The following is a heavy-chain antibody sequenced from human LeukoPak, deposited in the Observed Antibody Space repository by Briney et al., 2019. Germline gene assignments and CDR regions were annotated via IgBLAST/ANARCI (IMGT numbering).Heavy chain of an antibody. V-gene: IGHV3-30-3*01. CDR3: ARVPIRFKAFDI. CDR2: ISYDGSNK. CDR1: GFTFSSYA. Sequence: GGSLRLSCAASGFTFSSYAMSWVRQAPGKGLEWVAVISYDGSNKYYADSVKGRFTISRDNSKNTLYLQMNSLRAEDTAVYYCARVPIRFKAFDIWGQGTMVTVSS. D-gene: IGHD3-3*01. J-gene: IGHJ3*02.